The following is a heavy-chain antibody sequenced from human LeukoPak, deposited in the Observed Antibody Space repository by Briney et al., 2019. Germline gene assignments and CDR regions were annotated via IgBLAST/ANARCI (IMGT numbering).Heavy chain of an antibody. CDR1: GFTFSDYY. J-gene: IGHJ6*02. CDR3: ARVRCSSTSCYEHYYYGMDV. CDR2: ISSSGSTI. V-gene: IGHV3-11*01. Sequence: PGGSLRLSCAASGFTFSDYYTSWIRQAPGKGLEWVSYISSSGSTIYYADSVKGRFTISRDNAKNSLYLQMNSLRAEDTAVYYCARVRCSSTSCYEHYYYGMDVWGQGTTVTVSS. D-gene: IGHD2-2*01.